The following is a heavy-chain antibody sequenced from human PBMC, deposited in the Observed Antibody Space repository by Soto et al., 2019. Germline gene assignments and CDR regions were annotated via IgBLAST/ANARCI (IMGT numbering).Heavy chain of an antibody. J-gene: IGHJ4*02. D-gene: IGHD6-19*01. V-gene: IGHV3-53*01. Sequence: EVPLVESGGGLIQPGGSLRLSCAASGFTVSSKYMTWVRQAPGKGLEWVSVIYGGGTTYYADSVKGRFTISRDNSKNTLYLQVNSLRAEDTALYYCVQTTGWPGFDFWGQGTLVTVSS. CDR2: IYGGGTT. CDR1: GFTVSSKY. CDR3: VQTTGWPGFDF.